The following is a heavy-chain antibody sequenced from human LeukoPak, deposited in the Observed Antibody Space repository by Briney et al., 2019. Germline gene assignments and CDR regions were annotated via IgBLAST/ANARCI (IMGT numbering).Heavy chain of an antibody. D-gene: IGHD2-15*01. J-gene: IGHJ4*02. CDR2: ITDNGNTT. CDR1: GFTFSSYA. Sequence: PGGSVRLSCAASGFTFSSYAMNWVRLSPGKGLEWVSAITDNGNTTYYADSVKGRFTISRDNSKNTLYLQMSSLRAEDTAVYYCATLRLSDHFDYWGQGTLVTVSS. V-gene: IGHV3-23*01. CDR3: ATLRLSDHFDY.